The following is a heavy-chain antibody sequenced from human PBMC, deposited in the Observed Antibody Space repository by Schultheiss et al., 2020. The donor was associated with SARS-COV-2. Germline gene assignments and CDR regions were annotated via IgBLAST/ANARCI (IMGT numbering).Heavy chain of an antibody. J-gene: IGHJ2*01. CDR3: ARMGEGTTVTRYFDL. V-gene: IGHV3-7*01. CDR1: GFTFSSYW. Sequence: GGSLRLSCAASGFTFSSYWMSWVRQAPGKGLVWVANIKQDGSEKYYVDSVKGRFTISRDNAKNSLYLQMNSLRAEDTAVYYCARMGEGTTVTRYFDLWGRGTLVTVAS. CDR2: IKQDGSEK. D-gene: IGHD4-17*01.